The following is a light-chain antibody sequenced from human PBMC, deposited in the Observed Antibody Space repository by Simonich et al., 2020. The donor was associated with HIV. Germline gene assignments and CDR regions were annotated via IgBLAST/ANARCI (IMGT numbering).Light chain of an antibody. J-gene: IGKJ1*01. V-gene: IGKV1-5*03. CDR3: QQYNSYTWT. CDR1: QSIYIW. CDR2: KAS. Sequence: DIQMTQSPSTLSASVGDRVTITCRASQSIYIWLAWYQQKPGKAPNLLIYKASSLQSGVPSRFSGSGSGTEFTLTISSLRPDDFATYFCQQYNSYTWTFGQGTKVEIK.